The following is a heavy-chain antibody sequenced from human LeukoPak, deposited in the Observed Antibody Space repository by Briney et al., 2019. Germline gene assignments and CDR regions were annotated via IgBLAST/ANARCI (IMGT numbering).Heavy chain of an antibody. CDR1: GGSISSSSDY. Sequence: AETLSLTCTVSGGSISSSSDYWGWIRQPPGKGLEWIGSTYYRGSTYYNPSLKSRVTISVDTSKNQFSLKLSFVTAADTAVYYCARVSRGAAAGLNWSDPWGQGTLVTISS. D-gene: IGHD6-13*01. V-gene: IGHV4-39*07. CDR2: TYYRGST. CDR3: ARVSRGAAAGLNWSDP. J-gene: IGHJ5*02.